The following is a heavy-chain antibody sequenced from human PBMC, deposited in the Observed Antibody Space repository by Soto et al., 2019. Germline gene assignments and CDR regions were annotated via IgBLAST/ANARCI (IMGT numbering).Heavy chain of an antibody. CDR3: ARARLAGSSWWYYFDY. Sequence: GASLKVSCKASGGTFSSYAISWVRQAPGQGLEWMGGIIPIFGTANYAQKFQGRVTITADESTSTAYMELSSLRSEDTAVYYCARARLAGSSWWYYFDYWGQGTLVTVSS. D-gene: IGHD6-13*01. V-gene: IGHV1-69*13. J-gene: IGHJ4*02. CDR2: IIPIFGTA. CDR1: GGTFSSYA.